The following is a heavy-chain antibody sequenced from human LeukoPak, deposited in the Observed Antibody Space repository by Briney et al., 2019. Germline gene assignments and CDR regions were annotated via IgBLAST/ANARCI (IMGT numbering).Heavy chain of an antibody. CDR3: ARAVNWFEL. CDR1: GGSIGSFY. Sequence: PSETLSLTCTVSGGSIGSFYWTWIRQPPGKGLEWIGYIYYSGSTNYNPSLKSRVTISVDTSKNQFSLKLRSVTAADTAVYYRARAVNWFELWGQGTLVTVSS. J-gene: IGHJ5*02. V-gene: IGHV4-59*01. CDR2: IYYSGST.